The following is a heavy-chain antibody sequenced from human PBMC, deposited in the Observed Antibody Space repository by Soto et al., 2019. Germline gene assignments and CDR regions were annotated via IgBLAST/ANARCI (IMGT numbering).Heavy chain of an antibody. V-gene: IGHV1-18*01. J-gene: IGHJ4*02. CDR3: AREAVSGRTGFDY. CDR1: GYTFTSYG. CDR2: VNAYNGNT. Sequence: ASVKVSCKASGYTFTSYGISWVRQAPGQGLEWMGWVNAYNGNTNYAQKFQGRVTMTTDTSTSTAYMELRSLRSDDTAVYYCAREAVSGRTGFDYWGQGTLVTVSX. D-gene: IGHD6-19*01.